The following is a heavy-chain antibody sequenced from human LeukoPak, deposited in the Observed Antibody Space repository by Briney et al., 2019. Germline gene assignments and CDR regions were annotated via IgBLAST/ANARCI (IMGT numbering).Heavy chain of an antibody. D-gene: IGHD4-23*01. CDR3: ARAVGNSEDFDY. V-gene: IGHV3-74*01. Sequence: GGSLSLSCAASGFTLSSYWMHWVRQAPGKGLVWVSRIKSDGSSTSYADSVKGRFTISRDNAKNTLYLQMNSLRAEDTAVYYCARAVGNSEDFDYWGQGTLVTVSS. CDR1: GFTLSSYW. J-gene: IGHJ4*02. CDR2: IKSDGSST.